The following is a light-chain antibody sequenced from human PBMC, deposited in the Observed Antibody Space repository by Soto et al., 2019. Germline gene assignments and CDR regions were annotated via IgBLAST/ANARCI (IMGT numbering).Light chain of an antibody. V-gene: IGLV1-51*01. CDR2: DNN. J-gene: IGLJ1*01. Sequence: QSVLTQPPSVSAAPGQKVTISCSGSSSNIGNNYVSWYQQLPGTAPKLLIYDNNKRPSGIPDRFSGSKSGTSATLGITGLQAEDEADYYCISYTGSSTSYVFGSGTKLTVL. CDR1: SSNIGNNY. CDR3: ISYTGSSTSYV.